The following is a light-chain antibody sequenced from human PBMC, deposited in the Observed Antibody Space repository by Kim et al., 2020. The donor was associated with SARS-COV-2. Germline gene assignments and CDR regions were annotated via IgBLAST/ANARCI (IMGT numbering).Light chain of an antibody. Sequence: EIVLTQSPATLSLSPGERATLSCRASQSVSSNLAWYQQKPGQAPRLLIYDASNRATGIPARFSGSGSGTDFTLTISSLEPEDFAVYYCQQRRNWPPSTFGQGTRLEIK. CDR2: DAS. CDR3: QQRRNWPPST. V-gene: IGKV3-11*01. CDR1: QSVSSN. J-gene: IGKJ5*01.